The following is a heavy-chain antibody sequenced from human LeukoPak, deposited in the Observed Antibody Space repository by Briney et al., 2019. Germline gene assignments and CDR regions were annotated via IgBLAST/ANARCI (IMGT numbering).Heavy chain of an antibody. CDR1: GFTFSSYA. Sequence: PGGSLRLSCAASGFTFSSYAMSWVRQAPGRGLEWVSSISSSSSYIYYADSVKGRFTISRDNAKNSLYLQMNSLRAEDTAVYYCARVPTTIGYCSSTSCREPAFDIWGQGTMVTVSS. V-gene: IGHV3-21*01. CDR2: ISSSSSYI. D-gene: IGHD2-2*01. J-gene: IGHJ3*02. CDR3: ARVPTTIGYCSSTSCREPAFDI.